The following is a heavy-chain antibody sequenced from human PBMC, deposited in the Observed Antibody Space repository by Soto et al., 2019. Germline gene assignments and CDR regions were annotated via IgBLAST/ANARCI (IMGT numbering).Heavy chain of an antibody. J-gene: IGHJ4*02. V-gene: IGHV4-39*07. CDR3: ARTATVITRTFDY. CDR2: INHSGST. Sequence: PSETLSLTCTVSGGSISSSSYYWSWIRQPPGKGLEWIGEINHSGSTNYNPSPKSRVTISVDTSKNQFSLKLSSVTAADMAVYYCARTATVITRTFDYWGQGTLVTVSS. D-gene: IGHD4-17*01. CDR1: GGSISSSSYY.